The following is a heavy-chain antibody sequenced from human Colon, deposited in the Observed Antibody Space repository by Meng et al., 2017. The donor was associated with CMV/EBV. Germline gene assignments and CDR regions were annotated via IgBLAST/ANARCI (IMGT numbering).Heavy chain of an antibody. CDR1: GYTFAGYL. Sequence: QVHLMQSRSEMREAGASVKVSCKASGYTFAGYLIHWVRQAPGQGLEWMGWINPYSGDTIYAQKFEVGVTMTRDASITTAYLELSSLKSDDTAVYYCGTFGGDFDYWGQGTLVTVSS. CDR2: INPYSGDT. D-gene: IGHD3-3*01. J-gene: IGHJ4*02. V-gene: IGHV1-2*02. CDR3: GTFGGDFDY.